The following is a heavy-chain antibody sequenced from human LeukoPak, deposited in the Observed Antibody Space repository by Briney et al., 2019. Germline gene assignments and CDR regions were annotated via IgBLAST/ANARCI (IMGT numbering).Heavy chain of an antibody. J-gene: IGHJ6*02. Sequence: SETLSLTCTVSGYSISSGYYWGWIRQPPGKGLEWIGSIYHSGSTYYNPSLKSRVTISVDTSKNQFSLKLSSVTAADTAVYYCARDDTGPSAGYYYYGMDVWGQGTTVTVSS. CDR3: ARDDTGPSAGYYYYGMDV. V-gene: IGHV4-38-2*02. D-gene: IGHD1-1*01. CDR2: IYHSGST. CDR1: GYSISSGYY.